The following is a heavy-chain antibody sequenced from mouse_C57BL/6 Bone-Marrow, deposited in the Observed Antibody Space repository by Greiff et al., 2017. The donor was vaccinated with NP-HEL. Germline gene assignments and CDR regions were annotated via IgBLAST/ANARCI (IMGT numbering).Heavy chain of an antibody. CDR2: IYPGDGDT. D-gene: IGHD1-1*02. Sequence: QVQLQQSGPELVKPGASVKISCKASGYAFSSSWMNWVKQRPGQGLEWIGRIYPGDGDTNYNRKFKGKATLTADKSSSTAYMQLSSLTSEASAVYFCAGENGFVVLAPYYDSVDYGGRGTSVTVS. CDR3: AGENGFVVLAPYYDSVDY. CDR1: GYAFSSSW. J-gene: IGHJ4*01. V-gene: IGHV1-82*01.